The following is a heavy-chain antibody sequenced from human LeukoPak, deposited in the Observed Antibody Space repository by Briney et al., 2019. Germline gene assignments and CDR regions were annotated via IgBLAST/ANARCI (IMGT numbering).Heavy chain of an antibody. CDR3: AKVFPIVTEYYYYMDV. Sequence: GRSLRLFCAASGFTFTRYGMHWVRPAPGQGLAWAAVIWYAGSNKYYADSVKGRFTISRDNSKNTLYLQMNSLRAEDTAVYYCAKVFPIVTEYYYYMDVWGKGTTVTVSS. D-gene: IGHD3-16*02. CDR1: GFTFTRYG. V-gene: IGHV3-33*06. J-gene: IGHJ6*03. CDR2: IWYAGSNK.